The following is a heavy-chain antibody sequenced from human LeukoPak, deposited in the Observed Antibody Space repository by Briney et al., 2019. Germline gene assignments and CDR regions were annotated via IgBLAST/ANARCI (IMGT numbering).Heavy chain of an antibody. J-gene: IGHJ5*02. V-gene: IGHV1-2*02. CDR2: INPSSGGT. CDR3: ARVYGSGRLNWFDP. D-gene: IGHD3-10*01. Sequence: ASVKVSCKASGYTFTGYYMHWVRQAPGQGLEWMGWINPSSGGTNYAQKFQGRVTMTRDTSISTAYMELSRLRSDDTAVYYCARVYGSGRLNWFDPWGQGTLVTVSS. CDR1: GYTFTGYY.